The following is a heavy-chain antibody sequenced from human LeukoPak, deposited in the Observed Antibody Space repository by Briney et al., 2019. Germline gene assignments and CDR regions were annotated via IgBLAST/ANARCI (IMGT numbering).Heavy chain of an antibody. J-gene: IGHJ5*02. CDR1: GLTLDSYI. V-gene: IGHV3-43*01. Sequence: GGSLTLSRAASGLTLDSYIMRWVRPAPGEGLGLVWVIIWDGGNTYYADSVNDRFTISRDNSKNSLYLQMNSLRPEDTALYYCANDQLYWRDGWGRFAPWGQGTLVTVHS. CDR2: IIWDGGNT. CDR3: ANDQLYWRDGWGRFAP. D-gene: IGHD2-8*02.